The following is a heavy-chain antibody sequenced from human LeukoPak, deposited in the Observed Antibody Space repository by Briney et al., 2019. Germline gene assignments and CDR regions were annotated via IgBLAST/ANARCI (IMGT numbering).Heavy chain of an antibody. CDR3: AREGLVTSSPLYNWFDP. D-gene: IGHD3/OR15-3a*01. CDR2: IIPILGIA. V-gene: IGHV1-69*04. Sequence: SVKVSCKASGGTFSSYAISWVRQAPGQGLEWMGRIIPILGIANYAQEFQGRVTITADKSTSTAYMELSSLRSDDTAVYYCAREGLVTSSPLYNWFDPWGQGTLVTVSS. CDR1: GGTFSSYA. J-gene: IGHJ5*02.